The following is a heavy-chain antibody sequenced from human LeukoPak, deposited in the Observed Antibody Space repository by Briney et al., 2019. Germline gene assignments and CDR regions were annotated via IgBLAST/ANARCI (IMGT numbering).Heavy chain of an antibody. CDR2: IYWDDDK. CDR1: GFSLRSSGVG. J-gene: IGHJ4*02. Sequence: SGPTLVKPTQTLTLTFTFSGFSLRSSGVGVGWIRQPPGKALESLAVIYWDDDKRYSPSLKSRLTITNDTSKNQVVLTMTNMDPVDTATYYCAHGIAVAGGMIGNFDYWGQGTLVTVST. V-gene: IGHV2-5*02. CDR3: AHGIAVAGGMIGNFDY. D-gene: IGHD6-19*01.